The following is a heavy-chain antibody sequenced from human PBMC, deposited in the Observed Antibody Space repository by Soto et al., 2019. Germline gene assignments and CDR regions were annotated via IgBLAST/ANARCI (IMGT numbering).Heavy chain of an antibody. J-gene: IGHJ6*04. D-gene: IGHD3-16*01. Sequence: VQLVESGGGLVEPGGSLRLSCAASGFSVGDNYMTWIRQAPGKGLEWLSYSSSSGGYTNYADSVKGRFTISRDNAKNSLYLPMDSLRAEETAVYFCARSSGRRHVFTFDYGLDVWGKGTTVTVSS. CDR2: SSSSGGYT. CDR1: GFSVGDNY. CDR3: ARSSGRRHVFTFDYGLDV. V-gene: IGHV3-11*06.